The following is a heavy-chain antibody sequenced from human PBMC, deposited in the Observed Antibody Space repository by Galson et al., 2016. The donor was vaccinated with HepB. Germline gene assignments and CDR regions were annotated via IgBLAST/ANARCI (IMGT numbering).Heavy chain of an antibody. CDR1: GFTFSSYA. D-gene: IGHD2-2*01. J-gene: IGHJ4*02. Sequence: SLRLSCAASGFTFSSYAMNWVRQAPGKGLEWVAVVSRDATTTYYAHSMKGRFTISRDNSMNTVYLQMNNLRDDDTGVYYRAREVTSHFELDYWGQGALVTVSS. CDR2: VSRDATTT. CDR3: AREVTSHFELDY. V-gene: IGHV3-30-3*01.